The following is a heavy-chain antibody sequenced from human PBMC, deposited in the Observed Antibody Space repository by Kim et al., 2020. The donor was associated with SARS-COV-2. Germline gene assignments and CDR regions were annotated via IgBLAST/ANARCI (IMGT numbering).Heavy chain of an antibody. J-gene: IGHJ4*02. CDR3: AKGTAVAGSPSFDY. CDR2: ISWNSGSI. Sequence: GGSLRLSCAASGFTFDDYAMHWVRQAPGKGLECVSGISWNSGSIGYADSVKGRFTISRDNAKNSLYLQMNSLRAEDTALYYCAKGTAVAGSPSFDYWGQGTLVTVSS. D-gene: IGHD6-19*01. CDR1: GFTFDDYA. V-gene: IGHV3-9*01.